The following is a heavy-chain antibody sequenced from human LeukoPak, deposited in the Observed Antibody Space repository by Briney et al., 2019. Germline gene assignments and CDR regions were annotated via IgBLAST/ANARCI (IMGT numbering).Heavy chain of an antibody. Sequence: PSETLSLTCTVSGGSISSGGYYWSWIRQHPGRGLEWIGYIYYSGSTYYNPSLKSRVTISVDTSKNQFSLKLSSVTAADTAVYYCARTYLGGFDLWGRGTLVTVSS. J-gene: IGHJ2*01. CDR1: GGSISSGGYY. CDR2: IYYSGST. CDR3: ARTYLGGFDL. V-gene: IGHV4-31*03. D-gene: IGHD2-2*01.